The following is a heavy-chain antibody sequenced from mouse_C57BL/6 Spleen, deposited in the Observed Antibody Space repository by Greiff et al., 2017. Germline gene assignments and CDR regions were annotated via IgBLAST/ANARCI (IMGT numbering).Heavy chain of an antibody. D-gene: IGHD1-1*01. Sequence: QLQQSGPELVKPGASVKISCKASGYAFSSSWMNWVKQRPGKGLEWIGRIYPGDGDTNYNGKFKGKATLTADKSSSTAYMQLSSLTSEDSAVYFCARGGFITTVFDYWGQGTTLTVSS. CDR1: GYAFSSSW. CDR2: IYPGDGDT. V-gene: IGHV1-82*01. J-gene: IGHJ2*01. CDR3: ARGGFITTVFDY.